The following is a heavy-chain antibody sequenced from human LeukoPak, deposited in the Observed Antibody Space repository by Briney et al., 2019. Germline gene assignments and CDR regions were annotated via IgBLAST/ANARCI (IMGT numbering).Heavy chain of an antibody. J-gene: IGHJ4*02. Sequence: GRSLRLSCAASGFTFSSYGMHWVRQAPGKGLEWVSAISGSGGSTYYADSVKGRFTISRDNSKNTLYLQMNSLRAEDTAVYYCAKGRNYYGSGSYYNAIDYWGQGTLVTVSS. CDR1: GFTFSSYG. CDR3: AKGRNYYGSGSYYNAIDY. V-gene: IGHV3-23*01. D-gene: IGHD3-10*01. CDR2: ISGSGGST.